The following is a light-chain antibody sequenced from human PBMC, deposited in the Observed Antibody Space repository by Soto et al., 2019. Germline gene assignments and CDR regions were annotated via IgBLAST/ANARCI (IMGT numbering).Light chain of an antibody. J-gene: IGLJ1*01. V-gene: IGLV2-14*03. CDR1: SSGVGNYSY. Sequence: QSALTQPASVSGSPGQSITISCTRASSGVGNYSYVSWYQQHPGRVPKLMIYDVNYRPSGVSNRFSGSESGNTASLTISGLQTEAEADFYCTSYTSSNTFYVFGTGTKVT. CDR2: DVN. CDR3: TSYTSSNTFYV.